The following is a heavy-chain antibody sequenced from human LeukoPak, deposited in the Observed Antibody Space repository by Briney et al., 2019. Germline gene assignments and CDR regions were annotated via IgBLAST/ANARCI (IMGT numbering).Heavy chain of an antibody. J-gene: IGHJ4*02. V-gene: IGHV3-23*01. CDR1: GFTFSSYA. CDR3: AKDSYYYAFGELLPAGD. CDR2: ISGSGGST. D-gene: IGHD3-10*01. Sequence: PGGSLRLSCAASGFTFSSYAMSWVRQAPGKGLEWVSAISGSGGSTYYADSVKGRFTISRDNSKNTLYLQMNSLRAEDTAVYYCAKDSYYYAFGELLPAGDWGQGTLVTVSS.